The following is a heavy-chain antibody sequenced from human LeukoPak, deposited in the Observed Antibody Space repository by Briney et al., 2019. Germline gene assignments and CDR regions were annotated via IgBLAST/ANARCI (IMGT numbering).Heavy chain of an antibody. CDR1: GFTFSSYS. CDR3: ARGGREYGDYVVYFDY. CDR2: ISSSSSTI. Sequence: GGSLRLSCAASGFTFSSYSMNWVRQAPGKGLEWVSYISSSSSTIYYADSVKGRFTISRDNAKNSLYLQMNSLRAEDTAVYYCARGGREYGDYVVYFDYWGQGTLVTVSS. D-gene: IGHD4-17*01. V-gene: IGHV3-48*01. J-gene: IGHJ4*02.